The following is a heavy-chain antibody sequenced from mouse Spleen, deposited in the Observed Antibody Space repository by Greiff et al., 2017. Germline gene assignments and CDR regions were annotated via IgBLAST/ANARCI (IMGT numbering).Heavy chain of an antibody. Sequence: QVQLQQPGAELVRPGTSVKLSCKASGYTFTSYWMHWVKQRPGQGLEWIGVIDPSDSYTNYNQKFKGKATLTVDTSSSTAYMQLSSLTSEDSAVYYCARSLMITTVFAYWGQGTLVTVSA. CDR3: ARSLMITTVFAY. CDR2: IDPSDSYT. CDR1: GYTFTSYW. J-gene: IGHJ3*01. D-gene: IGHD2-4*01. V-gene: IGHV1-59*01.